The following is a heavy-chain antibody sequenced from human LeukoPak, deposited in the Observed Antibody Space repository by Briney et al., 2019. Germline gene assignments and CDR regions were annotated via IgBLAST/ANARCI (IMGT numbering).Heavy chain of an antibody. J-gene: IGHJ4*02. CDR2: IYYTGST. V-gene: IGHV4-59*08. Sequence: SETLSLTCSVSGGSINNYYWAWIRQPPGKTLEWIGYIYYTGSTNYNPSLKSRVTISVDTFKNQFSLKLNSVTAADTAVYYCAGNYYGSGSYYSEDRYWGQGTLVTVSS. CDR3: AGNYYGSGSYYSEDRY. CDR1: GGSINNYY. D-gene: IGHD3-10*01.